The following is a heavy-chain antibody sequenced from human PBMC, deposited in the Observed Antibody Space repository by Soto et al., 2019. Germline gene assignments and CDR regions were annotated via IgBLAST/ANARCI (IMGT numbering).Heavy chain of an antibody. CDR1: GGSISSSSYY. J-gene: IGHJ6*02. Sequence: PSETLSLTCTVSGGSISSSSYYWGWIRQPPGKGLEWIGSIYYSGSTYYNPSLKSRVTISVDTSKNQFSLKLSSVTAADTAVYYCARPGYSSSWRHYYYYGMDVWGQGTTVTVSS. V-gene: IGHV4-39*01. CDR3: ARPGYSSSWRHYYYYGMDV. D-gene: IGHD6-13*01. CDR2: IYYSGST.